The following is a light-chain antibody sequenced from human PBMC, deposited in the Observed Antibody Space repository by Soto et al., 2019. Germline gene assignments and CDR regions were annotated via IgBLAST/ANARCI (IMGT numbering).Light chain of an antibody. CDR3: QVWDSSRDLGV. CDR2: DDR. V-gene: IGLV3-21*02. CDR1: NIGSKN. Sequence: LTQPPSGSVAPGQTARITCGGNNIGSKNVNWYQQKPGQAPILVVYDDRDRPSGIPERFSGSNSGDTATLTISRVEAGDEADYYCQVWDSSRDLGVFGTGTKVTVL. J-gene: IGLJ1*01.